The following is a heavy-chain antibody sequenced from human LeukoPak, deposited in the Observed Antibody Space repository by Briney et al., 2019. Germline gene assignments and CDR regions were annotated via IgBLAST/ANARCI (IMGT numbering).Heavy chain of an antibody. CDR3: AREWSSPDAFDI. V-gene: IGHV4-4*07. CDR2: IYSSGNT. CDR1: GASISSYF. J-gene: IGHJ3*02. Sequence: KASETLSLTCTVSGASISSYFWSWLRQLPGEGLEYIGRIYSSGNTNYNPSLKSRVNMSVDTSKNQFPLKLSSVTAADTAVYYCAREWSSPDAFDIWGQGTMVTVSS. D-gene: IGHD2-8*01.